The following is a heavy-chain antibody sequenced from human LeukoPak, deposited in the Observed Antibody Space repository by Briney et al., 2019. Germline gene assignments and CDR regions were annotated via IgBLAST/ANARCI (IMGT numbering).Heavy chain of an antibody. CDR1: GFSLTTRGMC. D-gene: IGHD3-22*01. Sequence: SGPALVKPTQTLTLTCTFSGFSLTTRGMCVSWIRQPPGKAPEWLARIDWDDDKYYTTSLKTRLTISKDTSNNQVVLTMTNMDPVDTATYYCARLPQYYYDSSDEGNWGQGTLVTVSS. J-gene: IGHJ4*02. CDR2: IDWDDDK. V-gene: IGHV2-70*11. CDR3: ARLPQYYYDSSDEGN.